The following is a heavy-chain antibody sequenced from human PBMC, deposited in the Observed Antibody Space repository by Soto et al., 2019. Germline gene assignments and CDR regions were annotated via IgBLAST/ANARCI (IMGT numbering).Heavy chain of an antibody. CDR3: AKLRDYGDYVGGDFDY. CDR2: ISGSGGST. Sequence: GSLRLSCAASGFTFSSYAMSWVRQAPGKGLEWVSGISGSGGSTYYADSVKGRFTISRDNFKNTLYLQMNSLRAEDTAVYYCAKLRDYGDYVGGDFDYWGQGTLVTVSS. V-gene: IGHV3-23*01. D-gene: IGHD4-17*01. CDR1: GFTFSSYA. J-gene: IGHJ4*02.